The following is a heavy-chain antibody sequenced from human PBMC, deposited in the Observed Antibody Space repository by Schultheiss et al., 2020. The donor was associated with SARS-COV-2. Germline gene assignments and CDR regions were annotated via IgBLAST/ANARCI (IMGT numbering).Heavy chain of an antibody. CDR3: ATTRRYYYDSSGPDAFDI. CDR2: MNPNSGGT. CDR1: GYTFTSYD. V-gene: IGHV1-2*02. D-gene: IGHD3-22*01. J-gene: IGHJ3*02. Sequence: ASVKVSCKASGYTFTSYDINWVRQATGQGLEWMGWMNPNSGGTNYAQKFQGRVTMTRDTSISTAYMELSRLRSDDTAVYYCATTRRYYYDSSGPDAFDIWGQGTMVTVSS.